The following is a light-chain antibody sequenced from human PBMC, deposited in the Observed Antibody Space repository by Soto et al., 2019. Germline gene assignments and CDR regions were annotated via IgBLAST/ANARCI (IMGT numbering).Light chain of an antibody. CDR3: QQSYSSPPT. Sequence: DIQLTQSPSFLAASVGDRVTITCRASQGIASFLAWYQQKPGKAPKLLIYSATTLQTGVSSRFSGSRSGPEFTLTISSLQPEDFATYYCQQSYSSPPTFGQGTKVEIK. V-gene: IGKV1-9*01. J-gene: IGKJ1*01. CDR1: QGIASF. CDR2: SAT.